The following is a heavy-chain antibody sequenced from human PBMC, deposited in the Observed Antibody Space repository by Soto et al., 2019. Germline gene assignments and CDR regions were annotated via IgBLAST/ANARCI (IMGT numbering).Heavy chain of an antibody. D-gene: IGHD5-18*01. CDR1: GYTLTELS. V-gene: IGHV1-24*01. CDR2: FDPEDGET. Sequence: SVKVSCQVSGYTLTELSMHWVRQAPVKGLEWMGGFDPEDGETIYAQKFQGRVTMTEDTSTDTAYMELSSLRSEDTAVYYCATYSTAMVTGIDYWGQGTLVTVSS. J-gene: IGHJ4*02. CDR3: ATYSTAMVTGIDY.